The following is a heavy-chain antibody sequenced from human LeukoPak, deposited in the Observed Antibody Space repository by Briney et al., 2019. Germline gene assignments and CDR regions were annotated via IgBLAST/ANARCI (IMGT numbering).Heavy chain of an antibody. CDR3: TTNPGSWGDF. D-gene: IGHD2-15*01. CDR1: GLTFSNAW. V-gene: IGHV3-15*07. Sequence: GGSLRLSCAVSGLTFSNAWMNWVRQAPGKGLEWVAHIKSETNGGTADYAAAVEGRFTISRDDSKNTLYLQMNSLRIEDTAVYFCTTNPGSWGDFWGQGSLVTVSS. CDR2: IKSETNGGTA. J-gene: IGHJ4*02.